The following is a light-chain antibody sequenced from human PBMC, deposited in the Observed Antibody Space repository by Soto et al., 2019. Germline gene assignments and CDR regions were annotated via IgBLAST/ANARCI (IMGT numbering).Light chain of an antibody. CDR1: SSDVGGYNY. CDR2: DVS. Sequence: QSALTQPASVSGSPGQSITISCTGTSSDVGGYNYVSWYQQHPGKAPKFMIYDVSNRPSGVSDRFSGSKSGNTASLTISGLQAEDEADYYFSSYTSSTTSVVFGGGTKLTVL. V-gene: IGLV2-14*01. CDR3: SSYTSSTTSVV. J-gene: IGLJ2*01.